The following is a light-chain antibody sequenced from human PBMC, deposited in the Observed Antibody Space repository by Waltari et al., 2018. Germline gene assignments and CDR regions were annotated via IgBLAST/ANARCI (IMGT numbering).Light chain of an antibody. Sequence: QSVLTQPPSVSAAPGQKVTIFCSGSSSNIGNNYVSWYQQLPGTAPKLLIYENDRRPSGIPDRFSGSKSGTSATLDITGLQTGDEADYYCGTWDNSLSALFGGGTKLTV. V-gene: IGLV1-51*01. CDR2: END. J-gene: IGLJ3*02. CDR3: GTWDNSLSAL. CDR1: SSNIGNNY.